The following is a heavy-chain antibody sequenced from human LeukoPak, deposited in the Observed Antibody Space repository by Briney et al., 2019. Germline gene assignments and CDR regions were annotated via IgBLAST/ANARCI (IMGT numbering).Heavy chain of an antibody. J-gene: IGHJ3*02. CDR1: GGSISSGGYS. V-gene: IGHV4-30-2*01. D-gene: IGHD3-10*01. Sequence: PSETLSLTCAVSGGSISSGGYSWSWLRQPPGKGLEWIGYIYHSGSTYYNPSLKSRVTISVDRSKNQFSLKLSSVTAADTAVYYCARDPDGSGPFAFDIWGQGTMVTVSS. CDR2: IYHSGST. CDR3: ARDPDGSGPFAFDI.